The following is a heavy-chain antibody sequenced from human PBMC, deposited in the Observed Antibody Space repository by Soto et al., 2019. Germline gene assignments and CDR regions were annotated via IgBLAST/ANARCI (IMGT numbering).Heavy chain of an antibody. CDR2: ISAYNGNT. J-gene: IGHJ4*02. V-gene: IGHV1-18*04. Sequence: GASVKVSCKASGYTFTSYGISWVRQAPGQGLEWMGWISAYNGNTNHAQKLQGRVTMTTDTSTSTAYMELRSLRSDDTAVYYCARGPVGDVDPAMVPFDYWGQGTLVTVSS. CDR1: GYTFTSYG. CDR3: ARGPVGDVDPAMVPFDY. D-gene: IGHD5-18*01.